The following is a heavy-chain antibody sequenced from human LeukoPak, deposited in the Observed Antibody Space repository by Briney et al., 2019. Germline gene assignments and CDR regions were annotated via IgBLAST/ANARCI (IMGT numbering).Heavy chain of an antibody. D-gene: IGHD3-9*01. J-gene: IGHJ4*02. V-gene: IGHV3-30*03. CDR1: GFTFSSYG. CDR3: ARSTYYDMLTGYTGGY. CDR2: ISNDGSNY. Sequence: PGGSLSFSCAASGFTFSSYGMPWVRQAPGKGLKGLPAISNDGSNYYYAAPVKGRFTTPRDNSKNSLYLQMNSLRAENTAVYYCARSTYYDMLTGYTGGYWGQGTLVTVSS.